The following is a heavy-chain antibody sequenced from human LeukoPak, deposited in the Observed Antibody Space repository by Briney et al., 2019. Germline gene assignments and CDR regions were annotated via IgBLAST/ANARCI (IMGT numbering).Heavy chain of an antibody. CDR2: IYSGGST. J-gene: IGHJ4*02. D-gene: IGHD3-10*01. CDR1: GFTVSSNY. V-gene: IGHV3-66*01. CDR3: ARDHYYGSGSYY. Sequence: GGSLRLSCAASGFTVSSNYMSWVRQAPGKGLEWVSVIYSGGSTYYADSVKGRFTISRDNSKNTLYLQMNSLRAEDTAVYYCARDHYYGSGSYYWGQGTLVTVSS.